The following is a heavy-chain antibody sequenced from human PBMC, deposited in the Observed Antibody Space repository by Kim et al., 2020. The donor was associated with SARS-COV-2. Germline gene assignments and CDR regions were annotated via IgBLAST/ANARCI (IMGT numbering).Heavy chain of an antibody. D-gene: IGHD3-10*01. CDR1: GFTFSDYY. V-gene: IGHV3-11*03. CDR2: ISSSSSYT. Sequence: GGSLRLSCAASGFTFSDYYMSWIRQAPGKGLEWVSYISSSSSYTNYADSVKGRFTISRDNAKNSLYLQMNSLRAEDTAVYYCAVVGETWNLDYWGQGTLVTVSS. CDR3: AVVGETWNLDY. J-gene: IGHJ4*02.